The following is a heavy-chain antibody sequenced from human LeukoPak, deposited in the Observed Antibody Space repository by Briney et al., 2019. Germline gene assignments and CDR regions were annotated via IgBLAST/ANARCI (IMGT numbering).Heavy chain of an antibody. Sequence: GGSLRLSCAAPGFTFSNYWMSWVRQAPGKGLEWVANIKEDGSEKYYVDSVKGRFTISRDNAKNSLYLQMNSLRAEDTAVYYCARDSVSSGWSSDTYYFDYWGQGTLVTVSS. V-gene: IGHV3-7*03. D-gene: IGHD6-19*01. CDR1: GFTFSNYW. CDR3: ARDSVSSGWSSDTYYFDY. CDR2: IKEDGSEK. J-gene: IGHJ4*02.